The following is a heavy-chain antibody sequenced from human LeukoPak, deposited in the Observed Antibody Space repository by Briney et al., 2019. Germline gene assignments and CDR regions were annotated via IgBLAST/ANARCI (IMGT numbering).Heavy chain of an antibody. D-gene: IGHD3-10*01. Sequence: ASVKVSCKASGYTCTSYYMHWVRQAPGQGLEWMGIINPSGGSTSYAQKFQGRVTMTRDTSTSTDYMELSSLRSEDTAVYYCARALLVRGVPYWGQGTLVTVSS. CDR2: INPSGGST. CDR1: GYTCTSYY. V-gene: IGHV1-46*01. CDR3: ARALLVRGVPY. J-gene: IGHJ4*02.